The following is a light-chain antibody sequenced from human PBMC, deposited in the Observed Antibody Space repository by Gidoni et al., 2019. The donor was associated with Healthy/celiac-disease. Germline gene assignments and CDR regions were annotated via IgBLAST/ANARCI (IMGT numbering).Light chain of an antibody. CDR1: QSLLHSNGYNY. CDR3: MQALQTPLMCS. Sequence: DIVMTQSPLSLPVTPGEPASISCRSSQSLLHSNGYNYLDWYLQKPGQSPQLLIYLGSNRASGVPDRFSGSGSGTDFTLKISRVEAGDVGVYYCMQALQTPLMCSFGQGTKLEIK. CDR2: LGS. J-gene: IGKJ2*04. V-gene: IGKV2-28*01.